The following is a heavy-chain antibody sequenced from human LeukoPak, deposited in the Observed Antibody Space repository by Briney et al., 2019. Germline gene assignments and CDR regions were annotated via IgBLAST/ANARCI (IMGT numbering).Heavy chain of an antibody. CDR3: ARDPGSGWASYYYYYMDV. J-gene: IGHJ6*03. CDR2: TYYRPKWYN. V-gene: IGHV6-1*01. CDR1: GDSVSSNSAA. D-gene: IGHD6-19*01. Sequence: SQTLSLTCAISGDSVSSNSAAWNWIRQSPSRGLEWLGRTYYRPKWYNDYAVSVKSRITINPDTSKNQFSLQLNSVTPEDTAVYYCARDPGSGWASYYYYYMDVWGKGTTVTVSS.